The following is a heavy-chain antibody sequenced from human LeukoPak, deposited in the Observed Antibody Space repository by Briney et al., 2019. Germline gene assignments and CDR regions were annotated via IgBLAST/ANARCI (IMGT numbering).Heavy chain of an antibody. CDR2: ISYDGSNK. V-gene: IGHV3-30-3*01. Sequence: GGSLRLSCAASGFTFSSYAMHWVRQAPGKGLEWVAVISYDGSNKYYADSVKGRFTISRDNSKNTLYLQTNSLRAEDTAEYYCASSATNYYGSESFDYWGQGTLVTVSS. D-gene: IGHD3-10*01. CDR3: ASSATNYYGSESFDY. J-gene: IGHJ4*02. CDR1: GFTFSSYA.